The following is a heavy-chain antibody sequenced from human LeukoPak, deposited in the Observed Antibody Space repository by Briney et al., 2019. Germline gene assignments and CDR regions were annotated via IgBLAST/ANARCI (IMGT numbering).Heavy chain of an antibody. V-gene: IGHV3-9*01. Sequence: GRSPRLSCAASGFTFDDYAMHWVRQAPGKGLEWVSGISWNSGSIGHADSVKGRFTISRDNAKNSLYLQMNSLRAEDTALYYCAKDKGADILTGYYIDYFDYWGQGTLVTVSS. CDR3: AKDKGADILTGYYIDYFDY. D-gene: IGHD3-9*01. CDR1: GFTFDDYA. CDR2: ISWNSGSI. J-gene: IGHJ4*02.